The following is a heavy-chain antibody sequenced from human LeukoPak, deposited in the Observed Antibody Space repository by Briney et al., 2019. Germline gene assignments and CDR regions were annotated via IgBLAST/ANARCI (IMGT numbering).Heavy chain of an antibody. J-gene: IGHJ4*02. V-gene: IGHV4-59*01. CDR1: GGSISSYY. D-gene: IGHD3-10*01. Sequence: SETLSLTCTVSGGSISSYYWSWIRQPPGKGLEWIGYIYYSGSTNYNPSLKSRVTISVDTSKNQFSLKLSSVTAADTAVYYCARIRFGELGADYWGQGTLVTVSS. CDR3: ARIRFGELGADY. CDR2: IYYSGST.